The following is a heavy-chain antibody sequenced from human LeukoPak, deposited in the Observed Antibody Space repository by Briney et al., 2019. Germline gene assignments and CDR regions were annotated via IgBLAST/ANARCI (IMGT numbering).Heavy chain of an antibody. J-gene: IGHJ4*02. CDR2: IYYSGST. CDR3: ARTFYYGSGLYFDY. V-gene: IGHV4-39*01. D-gene: IGHD3-10*01. CDR1: GGSISSSSYY. Sequence: PSETLSLTCTVSGGSISSSSYYWGWIRQPPGKGLEWIGSIYYSGSTYYNPSLKSRVTISVDTSKNQFSLKLSSVTAADTAVYYCARTFYYGSGLYFDYWGQGTLVTVSS.